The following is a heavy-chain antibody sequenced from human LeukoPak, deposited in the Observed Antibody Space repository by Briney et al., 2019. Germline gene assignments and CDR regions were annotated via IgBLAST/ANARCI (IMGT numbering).Heavy chain of an antibody. CDR2: ISGSGGST. J-gene: IGHJ4*02. CDR1: GFTFSSYA. D-gene: IGHD3-16*01. Sequence: PGGSLRLSCAASGFTFSSYAMSWVRQAPGKGLEWVSAISGSGGSTYYADSVKGRFTISRDNSKNTLYLQMNSLRAEDTAVYYCARDLTHYDYVWGSPPLDYWGQGTLVTVSS. V-gene: IGHV3-23*01. CDR3: ARDLTHYDYVWGSPPLDY.